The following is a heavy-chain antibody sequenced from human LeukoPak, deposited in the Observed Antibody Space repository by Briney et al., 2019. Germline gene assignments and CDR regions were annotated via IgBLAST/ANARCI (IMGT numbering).Heavy chain of an antibody. CDR1: GYTFTSYY. V-gene: IGHV1-46*01. J-gene: IGHJ4*02. CDR3: ARGRRRGYSSGWFHLDY. D-gene: IGHD6-19*01. CDR2: INPSGGST. Sequence: ASVKVSCKASGYTFTSYYMHWVRQAPGQGLEWMGIINPSGGSTSYAQKFQGRVTITADESTSTAYMELSSLRSDDTAVYYCARGRRRGYSSGWFHLDYWGQGTLVTVSS.